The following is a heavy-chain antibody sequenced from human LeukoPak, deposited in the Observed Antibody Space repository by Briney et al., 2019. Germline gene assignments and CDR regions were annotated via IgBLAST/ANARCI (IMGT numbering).Heavy chain of an antibody. CDR2: VNHSGST. CDR3: ARLRRSSSSSTYNDY. V-gene: IGHV4-34*04. CDR1: GRSFSARY. D-gene: IGHD6-6*01. J-gene: IGHJ4*02. Sequence: SETLSLTCAVYGRSFSARYWNWIRQVPGKGLEWIGGVNHSGSTNTNPSLKGRATLSLDTSENQFSLKLSSVTAADTAVYYCARLRRSSSSSTYNDYWGQGTLVTVSS.